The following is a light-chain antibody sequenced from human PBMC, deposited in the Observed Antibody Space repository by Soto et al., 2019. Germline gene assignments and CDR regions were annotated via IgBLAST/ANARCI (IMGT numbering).Light chain of an antibody. CDR1: ESVNSSY. J-gene: IGKJ1*01. V-gene: IGKV3-20*01. Sequence: EIVLTQSPVTLSLSPGERATLSCRASESVNSSYLAWYQHRPAQAPRLLIYGASSRATGVPDRFSGCGSGTEFTLTITRLEPADFALYYCQQYGYSPWTFGLGTKVEIK. CDR2: GAS. CDR3: QQYGYSPWT.